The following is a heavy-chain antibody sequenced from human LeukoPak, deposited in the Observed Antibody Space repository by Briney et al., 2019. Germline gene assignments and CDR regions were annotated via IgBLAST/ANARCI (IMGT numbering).Heavy chain of an antibody. CDR2: INHSGST. Sequence: SETLSLTCAVYGGSFSGYYWSWIRQSPGKGLEWIGEINHSGSTNYNPSLKSRVTISVDTSKNQFSLKLSSVTAADTAVYYCATLYSSGYQNNWFDPWGQGTLVTVSS. D-gene: IGHD6-19*01. J-gene: IGHJ5*02. CDR1: GGSFSGYY. CDR3: ATLYSSGYQNNWFDP. V-gene: IGHV4-34*01.